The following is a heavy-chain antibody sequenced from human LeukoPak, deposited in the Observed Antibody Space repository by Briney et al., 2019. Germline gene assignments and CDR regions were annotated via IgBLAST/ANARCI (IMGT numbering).Heavy chain of an antibody. CDR3: ARNTSAWSPLGETQSAPHCFDS. CDR1: GNFISRGYY. Sequence: SETLSLTCGVSGNFISRGYYWAWIRQPPGTGLEWIGSIYNTGSTYYNPSLKSRVTMSIDTSKNQFSLKLSSVTAADTAVYYCARNTSAWSPLGETQSAPHCFDSWGQGTLVTVSS. D-gene: IGHD6-19*01. CDR2: IYNTGST. V-gene: IGHV4-38-2*01. J-gene: IGHJ4*02.